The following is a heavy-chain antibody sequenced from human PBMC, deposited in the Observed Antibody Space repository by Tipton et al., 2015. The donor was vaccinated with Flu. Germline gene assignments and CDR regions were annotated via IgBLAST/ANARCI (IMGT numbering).Heavy chain of an antibody. V-gene: IGHV4-61*02. CDR2: IYISGGT. J-gene: IGHJ5*02. CDR3: ARSVTAGEFDP. D-gene: IGHD3-10*01. CDR1: GGSISSGSYY. Sequence: LRLSCTVSGGSISSGSYYWNWIRQPSGKGLEWIGRIYISGGTDYSPSLRRRLTILIDRYTNQFSLQLRSVTAADTAFYYCARSVTAGEFDPWGQGTLVTVSS.